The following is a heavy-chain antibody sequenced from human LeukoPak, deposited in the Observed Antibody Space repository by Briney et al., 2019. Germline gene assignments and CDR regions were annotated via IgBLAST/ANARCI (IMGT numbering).Heavy chain of an antibody. V-gene: IGHV4-39*06. CDR3: ARGGLSDSFDY. Sequence: SETLSLTCTVSGGSISSSSYYWGWIRQPPGKGLEWIGSIYYSGSTYYNPSLKSRVTISVDTSKNQFPLKLSSVTAADTAVYYCARGGLSDSFDYWGQGTLVTVSS. CDR2: IYYSGST. D-gene: IGHD3-10*01. J-gene: IGHJ4*02. CDR1: GGSISSSSYY.